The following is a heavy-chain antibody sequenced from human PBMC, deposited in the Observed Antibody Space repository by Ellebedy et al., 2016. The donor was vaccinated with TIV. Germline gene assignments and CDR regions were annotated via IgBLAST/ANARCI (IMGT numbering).Heavy chain of an antibody. J-gene: IGHJ6*02. Sequence: AASVKVSCKASGYTFTSYRMHWVRQAPGQGLEWMGIINPSGGSTTYSAKFQGRVTMTRARSTSTGYMELSSLRSEDTAVYYCARDGTYGMDVWGQGTTVSVSS. D-gene: IGHD2-21*01. CDR3: ARDGTYGMDV. V-gene: IGHV1-46*01. CDR2: INPSGGST. CDR1: GYTFTSYR.